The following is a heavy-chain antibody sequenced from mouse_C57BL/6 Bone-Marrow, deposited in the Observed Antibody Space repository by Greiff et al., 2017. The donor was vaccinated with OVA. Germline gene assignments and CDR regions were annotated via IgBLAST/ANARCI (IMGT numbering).Heavy chain of an antibody. D-gene: IGHD2-4*01. CDR1: GYTFTSYW. V-gene: IGHV1-50*01. CDR3: ARCVYDYDGGFAY. CDR2: IDPSDSYT. J-gene: IGHJ3*01. Sequence: VQLQQPGAELVKPGASVKLSCKASGYTFTSYWMQWVKQRPGQGLEWIGEIDPSDSYTNYNQKFKGKATLTVDTSSSTAYMQLSSLTSEDSAVYYCARCVYDYDGGFAYWGQGTLVTVSA.